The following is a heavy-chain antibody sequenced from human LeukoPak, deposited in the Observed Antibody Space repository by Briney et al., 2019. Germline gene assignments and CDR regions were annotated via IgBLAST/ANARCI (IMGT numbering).Heavy chain of an antibody. J-gene: IGHJ4*02. D-gene: IGHD1-26*01. CDR3: ARGSGSYSTYFDF. Sequence: PGGSLRLSCAASGFTFSSYAMSWVRQAPGKGLEWVSTISGSGGSTYYADSVKGRFTISRDNAKNSLYLQMNSLRGEDTALYYCARGSGSYSTYFDFWGQGTLVTVSS. CDR2: ISGSGGST. V-gene: IGHV3-23*01. CDR1: GFTFSSYA.